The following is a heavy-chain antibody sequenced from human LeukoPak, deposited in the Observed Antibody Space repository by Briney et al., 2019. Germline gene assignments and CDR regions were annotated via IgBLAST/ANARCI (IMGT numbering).Heavy chain of an antibody. CDR3: ARSRYSNSWAANDY. CDR2: INTNTGDP. CDR1: GYTFTNYA. V-gene: IGHV7-4-1*02. Sequence: ASVKVSCKASGYTFTNYAMNWVRQAPGQGLEWMGWINTNTGDPTYAQGFTGRFVFSLDTSVSTAYLQISSLKAEDTAVYYCARSRYSNSWAANDYWGQGTLVTVSS. D-gene: IGHD6-6*01. J-gene: IGHJ4*02.